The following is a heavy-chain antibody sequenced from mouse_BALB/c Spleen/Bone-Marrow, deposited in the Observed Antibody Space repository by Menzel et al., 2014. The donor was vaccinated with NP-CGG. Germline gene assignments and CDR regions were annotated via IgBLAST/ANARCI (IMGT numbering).Heavy chain of an antibody. J-gene: IGHJ2*01. CDR1: GFNIKDTY. D-gene: IGHD4-1*01. Sequence: VQLKDSGTDLVKPGASVKLSCTASGFNIKDTYMHWVKQRPEQGLDWIGRIDPASGNIQYDPKFQGRAAITADTSSNTAYLQLSSLTSEATAVYYCASLSGTFDYWGQGTPLTVSS. CDR3: ASLSGTFDY. V-gene: IGHV14-3*02. CDR2: IDPASGNI.